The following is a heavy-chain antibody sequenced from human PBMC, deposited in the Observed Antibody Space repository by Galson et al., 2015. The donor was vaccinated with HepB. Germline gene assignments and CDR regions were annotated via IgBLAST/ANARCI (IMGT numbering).Heavy chain of an antibody. CDR1: GGTFSSYA. CDR2: IIPIFGTA. CDR3: ARGRLEYSSSSGPYYYGMDV. J-gene: IGHJ6*02. D-gene: IGHD6-6*01. Sequence: SVKVSCKASGGTFSSYAISWVRQAPGQGLEWMGGIIPIFGTANYAQKFQGRVTITADESTSTAYMELSSLRSEDTAVYYCARGRLEYSSSSGPYYYGMDVWGQGTTVTVSS. V-gene: IGHV1-69*13.